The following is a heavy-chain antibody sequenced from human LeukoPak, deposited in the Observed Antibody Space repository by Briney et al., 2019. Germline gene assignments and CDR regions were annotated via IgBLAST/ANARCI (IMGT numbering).Heavy chain of an antibody. CDR2: IRSKDYGGTT. D-gene: IGHD3-22*01. V-gene: IGHV3-49*04. CDR3: TKYYYDSSGYYYSDY. Sequence: PGRSLRLSCTASGFSFGDYAMSWVRQVPGKGLEWVGFIRSKDYGGTTEYAASVKGRFTISRDDSKSIAYLQMNSLKTEDTAVYYCTKYYYDSSGYYYSDYWGQGTLVTVSS. CDR1: GFSFGDYA. J-gene: IGHJ4*02.